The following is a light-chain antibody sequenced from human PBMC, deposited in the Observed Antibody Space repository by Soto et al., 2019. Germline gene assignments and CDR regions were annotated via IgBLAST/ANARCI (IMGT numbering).Light chain of an antibody. Sequence: DIQMTQSPSTLSASVGDRVTITCRASQSISSWLAWYQQKPGKAPKLLIYDASSLESGFPSRFSGSGSGTEFTLTISSLQPDDFATYYRQQYSSYSAWTFGQGTKVAIK. J-gene: IGKJ1*01. V-gene: IGKV1-5*01. CDR3: QQYSSYSAWT. CDR1: QSISSW. CDR2: DAS.